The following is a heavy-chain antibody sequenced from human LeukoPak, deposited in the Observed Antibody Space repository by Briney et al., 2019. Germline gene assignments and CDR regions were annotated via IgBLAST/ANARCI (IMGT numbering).Heavy chain of an antibody. D-gene: IGHD1-26*01. V-gene: IGHV1-8*03. J-gene: IGHJ4*02. CDR1: GYTFTIYD. Sequence: ASVTISFTASGYTFTIYDINWVGQATGQGLEWMGWMNPNSGNTGYAQKFQGRVTITRNTSISTAYMELSSLRSEDTAVYYCARGRGFYSGSYNYWGQGTLVTVSS. CDR3: ARGRGFYSGSYNY. CDR2: MNPNSGNT.